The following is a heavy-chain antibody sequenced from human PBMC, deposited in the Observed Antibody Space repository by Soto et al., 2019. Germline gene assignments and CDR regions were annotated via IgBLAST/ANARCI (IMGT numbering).Heavy chain of an antibody. Sequence: SETLFLTCTVSGDSIISSDFYWGWVRQPPGKGLEWIGSIFYLGSSYYNPSLKSRVTMSVDTSKNQFSLRLRSVTAADTALYFCARHSLALRKNNWFDPWGQGIMVTVSS. CDR3: ARHSLALRKNNWFDP. CDR1: GDSIISSDFY. V-gene: IGHV4-39*01. D-gene: IGHD3-3*02. J-gene: IGHJ5*02. CDR2: IFYLGSS.